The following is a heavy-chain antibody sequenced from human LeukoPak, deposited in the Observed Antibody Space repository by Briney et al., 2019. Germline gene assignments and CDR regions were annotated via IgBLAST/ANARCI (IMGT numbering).Heavy chain of an antibody. J-gene: IGHJ4*02. CDR3: ASLGRGDSSGYSNDY. CDR2: ISSSSSYI. V-gene: IGHV3-21*01. D-gene: IGHD3-22*01. CDR1: GFTFSSYS. Sequence: PGGSLRLSCAASGFTFSSYSMNWVRQAPGKGLEWVSSISSSSSYIYYADSVKGRFTISRDNAKNSLYLQMNSLRAEDTAVYYCASLGRGDSSGYSNDYWGQGTLVTVSS.